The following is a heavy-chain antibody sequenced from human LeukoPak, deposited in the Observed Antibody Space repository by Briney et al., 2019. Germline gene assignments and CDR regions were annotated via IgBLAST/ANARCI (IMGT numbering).Heavy chain of an antibody. CDR3: ARDTDGYNPPRGDAFDI. J-gene: IGHJ3*02. CDR2: ISYDGSNI. Sequence: TGGSLRLSCAASGFTFSSYTMHWVRQAPGKGLEWVAVISYDGSNIQYTDSLKGRFTISRDNAKNSLYLQMNSLRAEDTAVYYCARDTDGYNPPRGDAFDIWGQGTMVTVSS. CDR1: GFTFSSYT. D-gene: IGHD5-24*01. V-gene: IGHV3-30*04.